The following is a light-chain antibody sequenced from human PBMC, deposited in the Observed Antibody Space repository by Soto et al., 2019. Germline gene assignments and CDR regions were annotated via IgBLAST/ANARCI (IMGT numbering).Light chain of an antibody. J-gene: IGLJ1*01. CDR3: SSYTSSSSLV. V-gene: IGLV2-14*03. Sequence: QSVLTQPASVSGSPGQSITISCTGTSSDVGNYNYVSWYQHHPGKVPKLMIYDVSNRPSGVSNRFSGSKSGNTASLTISGLQAEDEADYYCSSYTSSSSLVFGTGTQLTVL. CDR1: SSDVGNYNY. CDR2: DVS.